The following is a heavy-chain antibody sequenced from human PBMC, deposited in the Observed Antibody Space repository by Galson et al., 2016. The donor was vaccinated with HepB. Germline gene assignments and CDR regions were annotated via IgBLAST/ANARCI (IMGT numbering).Heavy chain of an antibody. Sequence: SETLSLTCAVYGGSLSGYYWSWIRQPPGKGLEWIGELSDSGTITNYNSSLKSRVTISIDTSKNQFSLKLNSVTAADTAVYYCARKDPGYFQHWVQGTLVTVSS. D-gene: IGHD2-15*01. CDR3: ARKDPGYFQH. CDR1: GGSLSGYY. CDR2: LSDSGTIT. J-gene: IGHJ1*01. V-gene: IGHV4-34*01.